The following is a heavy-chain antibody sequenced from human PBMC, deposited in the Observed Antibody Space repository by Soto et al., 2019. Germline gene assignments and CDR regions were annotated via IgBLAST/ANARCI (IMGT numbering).Heavy chain of an antibody. D-gene: IGHD2-15*01. CDR3: ARDLHMRGYCSGGSCYGWFDP. CDR1: GGSISSGGYY. V-gene: IGHV4-31*01. Sequence: QVQLQESGPGLVKPSQTLSLTCTVSGGSISSGGYYWSWIRQHPGKGLEWIGYIYYSGGTYYNPSLKSQETISVDTSKNQFSLKLSSVTAASPAVYYCARDLHMRGYCSGGSCYGWFDPWGQGTLVTVSS. CDR2: IYYSGGT. J-gene: IGHJ5*02.